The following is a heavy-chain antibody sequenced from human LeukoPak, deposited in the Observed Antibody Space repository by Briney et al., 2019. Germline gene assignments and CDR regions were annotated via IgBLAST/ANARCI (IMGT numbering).Heavy chain of an antibody. D-gene: IGHD5-24*01. V-gene: IGHV3-21*01. CDR2: ISSSSSYI. J-gene: IGHJ4*02. CDR3: ARDGGRWLQHSDY. CDR1: GFTFSSYS. Sequence: SGGSLRLSCAASGFTFSSYSMNWVRQAPGKGLEWVSSISSSSSYIYYADSVKGRFTISRDNAKNSLYLQMNSLRAEDTAVYYCARDGGRWLQHSDYWGQGTLVTVSS.